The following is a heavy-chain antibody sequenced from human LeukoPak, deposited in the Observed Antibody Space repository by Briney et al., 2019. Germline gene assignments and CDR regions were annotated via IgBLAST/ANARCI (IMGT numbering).Heavy chain of an antibody. Sequence: GRSLRLSCAASGFTFSSYAMHWVRQAPGKGLEWVAVISYDGSNKYYADSVKGRFTISRDNSKNTLYLQMNSLRAEDTAVYYCARDSDFWSGYFDYWGQGTLVTVSP. J-gene: IGHJ4*02. CDR1: GFTFSSYA. D-gene: IGHD3-3*01. CDR3: ARDSDFWSGYFDY. CDR2: ISYDGSNK. V-gene: IGHV3-30-3*01.